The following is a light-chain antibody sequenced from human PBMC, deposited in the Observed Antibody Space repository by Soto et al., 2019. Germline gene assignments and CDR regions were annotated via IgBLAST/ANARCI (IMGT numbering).Light chain of an antibody. CDR2: DAY. CDR3: QQRHMWPVT. V-gene: IGKV3-11*01. J-gene: IGKJ5*01. CDR1: QSFRGL. Sequence: EVVLTQSPVTLSLSPGERATLSCRASQSFRGLLAWYQQKPGQAPRLLIYDAYNRATGIPHRFSGSGSGTDYTLTISRLETEGSARDYCQQRHMWPVTFGQGTRLEIK.